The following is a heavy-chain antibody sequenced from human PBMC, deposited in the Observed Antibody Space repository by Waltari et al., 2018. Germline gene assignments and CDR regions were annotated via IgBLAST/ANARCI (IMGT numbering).Heavy chain of an antibody. Sequence: HLQESGPGLVKPSETLSPTCTVSGDSIISDDYSWAWLRQPPGKGLEWIRYISDSGSTSYNPSLKSRVTISGDTSKNHFSLKLSSVTAADTAVYYCARTSGAAAGKFDYWGQGTLVTVSS. CDR2: ISDSGST. J-gene: IGHJ4*02. V-gene: IGHV4-61*03. CDR3: ARTSGAAAGKFDY. CDR1: GDSIISDDYS. D-gene: IGHD6-13*01.